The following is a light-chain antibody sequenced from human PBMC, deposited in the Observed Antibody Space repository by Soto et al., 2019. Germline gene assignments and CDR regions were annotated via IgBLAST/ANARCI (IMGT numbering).Light chain of an antibody. V-gene: IGLV2-14*03. CDR2: DVN. CDR1: SSDVGGYDY. CDR3: SSYSSSATNYV. J-gene: IGLJ1*01. Sequence: QSALTQPASVSGSPGQSITISCTGTSSDVGGYDYVSWYQQHPGKAPKVIIYDVNNRPSGVSSRFSGSKSGNTASLSISGLQAEGEADYYCSSYSSSATNYVFGSGTKLTVL.